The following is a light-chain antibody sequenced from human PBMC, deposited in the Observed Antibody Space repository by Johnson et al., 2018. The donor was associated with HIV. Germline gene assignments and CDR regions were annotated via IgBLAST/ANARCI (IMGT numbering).Light chain of an antibody. CDR3: GTWDSSLSAGCYV. V-gene: IGLV1-51*01. J-gene: IGLJ1*01. CDR2: DNH. Sequence: QAVLTQPPSVSAAPGQKVTISCSGSSSNIGKNYVSWYQQLPGTAPKLLIFDNHKRPSGIPDRFSGSKSGTSATLGITGLQTGDEADYYCGTWDSSLSAGCYVFGTGTKVTVL. CDR1: SSNIGKNY.